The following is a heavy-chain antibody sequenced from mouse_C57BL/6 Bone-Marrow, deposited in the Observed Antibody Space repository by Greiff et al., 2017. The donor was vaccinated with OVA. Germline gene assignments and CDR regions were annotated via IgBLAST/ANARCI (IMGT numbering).Heavy chain of an antibody. CDR2: IYPGSGNT. CDR3: AREGDYSNYEDY. D-gene: IGHD2-5*01. J-gene: IGHJ2*01. V-gene: IGHV1-66*01. Sequence: VQLQQSGPELVKPGASVKISCKASGYSFTSYYIHWVKQRPGQGLEWIGWIYPGSGNTKYNEKFKGKATLTADTSSSTAYMQLSSLTSEDSAVFCCAREGDYSNYEDYWGQGTTLTVTS. CDR1: GYSFTSYY.